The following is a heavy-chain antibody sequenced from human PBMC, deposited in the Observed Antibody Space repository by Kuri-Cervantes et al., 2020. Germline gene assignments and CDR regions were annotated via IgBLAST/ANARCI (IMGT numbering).Heavy chain of an antibody. J-gene: IGHJ1*01. Sequence: GESLKISCAASGFTFDDYGMHWVRQAPGKGLEWVAVISYDGSNKYYADSVKGRFTISRDNSKNTLYLQMNSLRAEDTAVYYCAKEPPITMDTEYFQHWGQGTLVTVSS. CDR2: ISYDGSNK. D-gene: IGHD3-10*01. CDR3: AKEPPITMDTEYFQH. CDR1: GFTFDDYG. V-gene: IGHV3-30*18.